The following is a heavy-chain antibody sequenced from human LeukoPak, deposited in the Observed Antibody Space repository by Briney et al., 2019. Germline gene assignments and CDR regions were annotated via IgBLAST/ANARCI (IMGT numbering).Heavy chain of an antibody. V-gene: IGHV3-53*01. CDR2: IYSGGST. D-gene: IGHD5-18*01. Sequence: GGSLRLSCAASGFTVSSNYMSWVRQAPGKGLEWVSVIYSGGSTYYADSVKGRFTIYRDNSKNTLYLQMNSLRAEDTAVYYCAREAHPAGASYGIIDYWGQGTLVTVSS. CDR3: AREAHPAGASYGIIDY. J-gene: IGHJ4*02. CDR1: GFTVSSNY.